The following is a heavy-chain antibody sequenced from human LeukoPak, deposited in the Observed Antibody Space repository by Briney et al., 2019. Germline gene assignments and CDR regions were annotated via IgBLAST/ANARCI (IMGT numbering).Heavy chain of an antibody. J-gene: IGHJ4*02. V-gene: IGHV3-66*01. CDR1: GFTVSSNY. Sequence: GGSLRLSCAASGFTVSSNYMSWVRQAPGKGLEWVSVIYSGGSTYYADSVKGRSTISRDNSKNTLYLQMNSLRAEDTAVYYCARGPYYYDSSGYRDYWGQGTLVTVSS. CDR3: ARGPYYYDSSGYRDY. CDR2: IYSGGST. D-gene: IGHD3-22*01.